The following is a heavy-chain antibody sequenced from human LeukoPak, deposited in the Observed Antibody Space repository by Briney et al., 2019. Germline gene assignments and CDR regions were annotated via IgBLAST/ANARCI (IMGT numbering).Heavy chain of an antibody. CDR2: INHSGST. Sequence: PSETLSLTCAVYGGSFSGYYWSWIRRPPGKGLEWIGEINHSGSTNYNPSLKSRVTISVDTSKNQFSLKLSSVTAADTALYYCARERGSSSWYGNWFDPWGQGTLVTVSS. V-gene: IGHV4-34*01. CDR3: ARERGSSSWYGNWFDP. D-gene: IGHD6-13*01. J-gene: IGHJ5*02. CDR1: GGSFSGYY.